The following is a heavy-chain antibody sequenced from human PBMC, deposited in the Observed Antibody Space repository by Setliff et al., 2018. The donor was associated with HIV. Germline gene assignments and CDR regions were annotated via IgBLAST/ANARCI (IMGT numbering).Heavy chain of an antibody. D-gene: IGHD3-22*01. CDR3: ARAEFYYDLPHYYYFMDV. Sequence: GGSLRLSCAASGFTFSDYWMHWVRQAPGKGLVWVSRINTDGSTTSYADSVKGRFTISRDNAKNTLYLQMNSLRAEDTAVYYCARAEFYYDLPHYYYFMDVWGKGTTVTVS. CDR2: INTDGSTT. J-gene: IGHJ6*03. CDR1: GFTFSDYW. V-gene: IGHV3-74*01.